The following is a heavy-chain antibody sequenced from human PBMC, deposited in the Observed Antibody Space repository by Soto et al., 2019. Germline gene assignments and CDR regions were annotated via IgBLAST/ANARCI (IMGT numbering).Heavy chain of an antibody. J-gene: IGHJ6*02. Sequence: PGGSLRLSCAASGFTFSIYSMNWVRHAPGKGLEWVSSISSSSSYIYYADSVKGRFTISRDNAKDSLYLQMNSLRAEDTAVYYCASEIAVAGYNYYGMDVWGQGTTVTVSS. CDR2: ISSSSSYI. V-gene: IGHV3-21*01. CDR1: GFTFSIYS. CDR3: ASEIAVAGYNYYGMDV. D-gene: IGHD6-19*01.